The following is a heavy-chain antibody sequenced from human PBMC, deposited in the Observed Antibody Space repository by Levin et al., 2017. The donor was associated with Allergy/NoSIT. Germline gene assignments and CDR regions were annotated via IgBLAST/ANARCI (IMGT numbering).Heavy chain of an antibody. V-gene: IGHV5-51*01. CDR3: ARHDGGPGSNQREYGLDV. J-gene: IGHJ6*02. D-gene: IGHD3-16*01. CDR2: IYPGESDT. CDR1: GYSFTSYW. Sequence: GESLKISCKGSGYSFTSYWIAWVRQMPGEGLEWMGIIYPGESDTRYSPSFQGQVTISADKSISTAYLQWSSLKASDTAMYYCARHDGGPGSNQREYGLDVWGQGTTVTVSS.